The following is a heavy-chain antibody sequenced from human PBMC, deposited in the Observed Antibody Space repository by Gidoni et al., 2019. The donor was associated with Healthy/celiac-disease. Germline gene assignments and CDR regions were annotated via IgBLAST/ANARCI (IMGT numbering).Heavy chain of an antibody. CDR1: GFTFRSYG. D-gene: IGHD6-13*01. CDR2: ISYDGSNK. J-gene: IGHJ4*02. CDR3: AKDPSRGIAASYFDY. Sequence: QVQLVESGGGVVQPGRSLRLSCAASGFTFRSYGMHWVRQAPGKGLGWVAVISYDGSNKYYADSVKDRFTISRDNSKNTLYLQMNSLRAEDTAVYYCAKDPSRGIAASYFDYWGQGTLVTVSS. V-gene: IGHV3-30*18.